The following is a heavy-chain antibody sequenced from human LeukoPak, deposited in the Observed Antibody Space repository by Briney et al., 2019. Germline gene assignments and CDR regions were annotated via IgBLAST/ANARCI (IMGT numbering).Heavy chain of an antibody. J-gene: IGHJ4*02. Sequence: PSEALSLTCTVSGGSISSYYWSWIRQPPGKGLEWIGYIYYSGSTNYNPSLKSRVTISVDTSKNQFSLKLSSVTAADTAVYYCARENCSGYVSFYFVDYWGQGTLVTVSS. D-gene: IGHD5-12*01. V-gene: IGHV4-59*01. CDR1: GGSISSYY. CDR3: ARENCSGYVSFYFVDY. CDR2: IYYSGST.